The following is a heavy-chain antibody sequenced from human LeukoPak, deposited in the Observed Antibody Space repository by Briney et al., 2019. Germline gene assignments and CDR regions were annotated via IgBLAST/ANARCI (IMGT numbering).Heavy chain of an antibody. CDR1: GFIFSNYW. Sequence: PGGSLRLSCAASGFIFSNYWMNWVRQAPGKGLGWVANIKQDGSEKYYVDSVKGRFTISRDNATNSLYLQMNSLRAEDTAVYYCARDGGYSYGYTFDYWGQGTLVTVSS. V-gene: IGHV3-7*01. J-gene: IGHJ4*02. CDR2: IKQDGSEK. D-gene: IGHD5-18*01. CDR3: ARDGGYSYGYTFDY.